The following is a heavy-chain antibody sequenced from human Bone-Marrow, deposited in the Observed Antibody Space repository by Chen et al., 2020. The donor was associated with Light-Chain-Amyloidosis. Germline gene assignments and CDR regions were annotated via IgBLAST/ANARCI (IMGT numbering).Heavy chain of an antibody. CDR2: IYHSGSI. D-gene: IGHD6-25*01. V-gene: IGHV4-30-4*01. CDR3: AREVAANYNFYMDV. CDR1: GGSIRSGDYY. Sequence: QVQLQESGPGLVKPSQTLSLTCTVSGGSIRSGDYYWSWLRQPPGKGLQWIGYIYHSGSINHHPSLNSRVTMSVDTSRNQFSLKLTSVTAADTAVYYCAREVAANYNFYMDVWGKGTTVIVSS. J-gene: IGHJ6*03.